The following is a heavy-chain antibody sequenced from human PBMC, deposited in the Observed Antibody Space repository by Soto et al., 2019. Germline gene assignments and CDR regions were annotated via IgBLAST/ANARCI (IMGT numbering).Heavy chain of an antibody. D-gene: IGHD2-15*01. V-gene: IGHV4-30-4*08. CDR2: IYYSGSS. Sequence: PTETLSLTCSVSGGSISGDSYWSWIRQSPEKGLEWFGYIYYSGSSSSNPALLSRLSMSLDTSKNQFSLKLRSVTAADTAVYYGARGGARWPGYFDSWGQGALVTVSS. J-gene: IGHJ4*02. CDR1: GGSISGDSY. CDR3: ARGGARWPGYFDS.